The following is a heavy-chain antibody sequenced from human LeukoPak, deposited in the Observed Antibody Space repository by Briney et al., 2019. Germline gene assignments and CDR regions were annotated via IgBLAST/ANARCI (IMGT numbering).Heavy chain of an antibody. CDR3: AKDRYCSSTSCYTRGNWFDP. D-gene: IGHD2-2*02. Sequence: GGSLRLSCAASGFTFSSYWMSWVRQAPGKGLEWVAFIRYDGSNKYYADSVKGRFTISRDNSKNTLYLQMNSLRAEDTAVYYCAKDRYCSSTSCYTRGNWFDPWGQGTLVTVSS. V-gene: IGHV3-30*02. CDR1: GFTFSSYW. J-gene: IGHJ5*02. CDR2: IRYDGSNK.